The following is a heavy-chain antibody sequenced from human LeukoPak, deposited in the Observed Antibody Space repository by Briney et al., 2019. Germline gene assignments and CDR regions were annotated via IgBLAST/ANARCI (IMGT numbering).Heavy chain of an antibody. CDR3: AKATGIAVAVAVDY. D-gene: IGHD6-19*01. Sequence: GGSLRLSCAPSGFTFSSYAMSWVRQAPGKGLEGVSPISGSGGSTYYADSVKGRFTISRDNSKNTLYLQMNSLRAEDTAVYYCAKATGIAVAVAVDYWGQGTLVTVSS. V-gene: IGHV3-23*01. J-gene: IGHJ4*02. CDR2: ISGSGGST. CDR1: GFTFSSYA.